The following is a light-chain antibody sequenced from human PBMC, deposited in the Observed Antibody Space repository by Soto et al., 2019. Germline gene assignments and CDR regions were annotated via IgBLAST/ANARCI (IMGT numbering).Light chain of an antibody. CDR3: QQAASFPIT. J-gene: IGKJ5*01. Sequence: DIQMTQSPSSLSASVGNRVIITCRASQSISTYLNWYQKKPGKAPNLLIYDASRLQSGVPSRFSGSGGGTDFTLSISSVQPEDFATYYCQQAASFPITFGQGTRLEI. V-gene: IGKV1-39*01. CDR2: DAS. CDR1: QSISTY.